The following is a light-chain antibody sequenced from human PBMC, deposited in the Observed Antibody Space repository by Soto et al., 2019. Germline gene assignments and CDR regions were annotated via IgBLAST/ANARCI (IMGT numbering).Light chain of an antibody. J-gene: IGLJ3*02. V-gene: IGLV1-44*01. Sequence: QSVVTQPPSASGTPGQRVSIVCSGSSSNIGSNTVNWYQHFPGTAPKLLFYRNNQRPSGVPARFSASKSGTSASLAISGLQSEDEADYYCAAWDDNLRGMVFGGGTKLTVL. CDR2: RNN. CDR1: SSNIGSNT. CDR3: AAWDDNLRGMV.